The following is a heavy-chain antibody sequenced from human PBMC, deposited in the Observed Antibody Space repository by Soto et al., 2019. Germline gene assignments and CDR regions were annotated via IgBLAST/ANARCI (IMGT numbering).Heavy chain of an antibody. D-gene: IGHD6-13*01. CDR2: LYTGGNT. CDR1: GFTVSSYY. V-gene: IGHV3-66*01. J-gene: IGHJ4*02. CDR3: ARGLFVSSWYNFFDS. Sequence: GGSLRLSCAASGFTVSSYYMTWVRQAPGKGLEWVSTLYTGGNTFYPDSAKGRFTISRDSSKNTLFLQMNSLRAEDTAVYYCARGLFVSSWYNFFDSWGQGTLVTVSS.